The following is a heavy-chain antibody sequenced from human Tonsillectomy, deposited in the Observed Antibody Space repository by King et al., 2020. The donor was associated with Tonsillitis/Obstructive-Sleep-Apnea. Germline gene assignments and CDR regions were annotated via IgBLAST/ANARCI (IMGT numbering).Heavy chain of an antibody. V-gene: IGHV3-48*02. CDR2: ISGSSRTI. D-gene: IGHD6-6*01. CDR1: GFTFSSYS. Sequence: VQLVESGGGLVQPGGSLRLSCAASGFTFSSYSMNWVRQAPGKGLEGGSYISGSSRTIYYADSVKGRFTISRDNAKNSLYLQMNSLRDEDTAVYYCARDRYSSSSSGAFDIWGQGTMVTVSS. CDR3: ARDRYSSSSSGAFDI. J-gene: IGHJ3*02.